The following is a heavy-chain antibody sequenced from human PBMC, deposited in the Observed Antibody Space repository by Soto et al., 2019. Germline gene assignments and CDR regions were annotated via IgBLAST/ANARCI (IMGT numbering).Heavy chain of an antibody. CDR3: ARHGVGGFSLFRGVIDS. CDR1: GGSVSSSGYY. D-gene: IGHD3-10*01. V-gene: IGHV4-39*01. J-gene: IGHJ4*02. Sequence: SETLSLTCTVSGGSVSSSGYYWGWIRHRPGQGLEWVGSVFYNGNTYYNPTLKSGVSISVDTYNYQFSLMLPSVTDAETDVYYCARHGVGGFSLFRGVIDSWGQGTMVTASS. CDR2: VFYNGNT.